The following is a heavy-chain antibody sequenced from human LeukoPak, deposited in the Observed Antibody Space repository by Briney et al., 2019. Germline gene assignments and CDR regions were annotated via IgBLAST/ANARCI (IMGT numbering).Heavy chain of an antibody. CDR2: ISSTNTYI. CDR1: GFTFSSYS. Sequence: GGSLRLSCAASGFTFSSYSMNWVRQAPGKGLEWVSSISSTNTYIYYADSVKGRFTVSRDIAESSLYLQMDSLRVEDSAVYYCARGFEDYGDYGKSFDYWGQGTQSPSPQ. D-gene: IGHD4-17*01. V-gene: IGHV3-21*01. J-gene: IGHJ4*02. CDR3: ARGFEDYGDYGKSFDY.